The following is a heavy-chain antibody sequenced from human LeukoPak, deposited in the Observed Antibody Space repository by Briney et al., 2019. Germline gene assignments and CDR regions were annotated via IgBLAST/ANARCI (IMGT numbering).Heavy chain of an antibody. Sequence: SVKVSCKASGGTFSSYAISWVRQAPGQGLEWMGGIIPILGTANYAQKFQGRVTITADESTSTAYMELSSLRSEDTAVYYCARDGPYYDILTGYSSGAFDIWGQGTMVTVSS. CDR1: GGTFSSYA. CDR2: IIPILGTA. CDR3: ARDGPYYDILTGYSSGAFDI. V-gene: IGHV1-69*01. D-gene: IGHD3-9*01. J-gene: IGHJ3*02.